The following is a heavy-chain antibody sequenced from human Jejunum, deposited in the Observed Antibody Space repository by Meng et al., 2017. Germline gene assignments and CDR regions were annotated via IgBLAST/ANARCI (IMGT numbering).Heavy chain of an antibody. J-gene: IGHJ2*01. Sequence: HLQESGQGLVKPSQTLSLTCTVSGASMSSGNYYWTWIRQHPGKGLEWIGYIYYSGSTYYNPSLQSLVTISIDMSENQFSLKLTSVTAADTAVYYCARVNWTSSYWYFDLWGRGTLVTVSS. CDR1: GASMSSGNYY. CDR2: IYYSGST. CDR3: ARVNWTSSYWYFDL. D-gene: IGHD1-1*01. V-gene: IGHV4-31*01.